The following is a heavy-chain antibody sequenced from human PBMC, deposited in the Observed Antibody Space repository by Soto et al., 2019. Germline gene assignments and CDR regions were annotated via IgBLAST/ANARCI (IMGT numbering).Heavy chain of an antibody. Sequence: PSETLSLTCAVYGGSFSGYYWSWIRQPPGKGLEWIGEINHSGSTDYNPSLKSRVTISVDTSKNQFSLKLSSVTAADTAVYYCARQDDSSGYYLDYWGHGTLVTVAS. CDR3: ARQDDSSGYYLDY. V-gene: IGHV4-34*01. J-gene: IGHJ4*01. CDR1: GGSFSGYY. CDR2: INHSGST. D-gene: IGHD3-22*01.